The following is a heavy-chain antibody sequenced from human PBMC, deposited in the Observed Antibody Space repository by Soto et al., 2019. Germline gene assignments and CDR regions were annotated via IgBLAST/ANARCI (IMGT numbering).Heavy chain of an antibody. CDR1: GFFFSDYS. CDR3: ARSGTGNPHDAFDI. V-gene: IGHV3-21*01. J-gene: IGHJ3*02. D-gene: IGHD1-1*01. Sequence: PGGSLRLSCATSGFFFSDYSMNWVRQAPGGGQEWVSSISRSSRFVYYAESVEGRFTVSRDNAKNSLFLQMNSLTAEVSVVYFCARSGTGNPHDAFDIWGQGTKVTVSS. CDR2: ISRSSRFV.